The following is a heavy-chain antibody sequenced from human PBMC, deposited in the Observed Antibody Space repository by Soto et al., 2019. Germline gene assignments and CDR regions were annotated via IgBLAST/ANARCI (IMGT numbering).Heavy chain of an antibody. D-gene: IGHD2-21*02. CDR3: ARDHRLRSYYYYGMDV. CDR1: GFTFSSYA. CDR2: ISYDGSNK. Sequence: LRLSCAASGFTFSSYAMHWVRQAPGKGLEWVAVISYDGSNKYYADSVKGRFTISRDNSKNTLYLQMNSLRAEDTAVYCCARDHRLRSYYYYGMDVWGQGTTVTVSS. J-gene: IGHJ6*02. V-gene: IGHV3-30-3*01.